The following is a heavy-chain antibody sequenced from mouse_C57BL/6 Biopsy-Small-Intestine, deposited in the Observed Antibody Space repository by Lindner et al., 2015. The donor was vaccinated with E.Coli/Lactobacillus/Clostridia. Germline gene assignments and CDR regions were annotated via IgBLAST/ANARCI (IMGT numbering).Heavy chain of an antibody. CDR1: GYAFAKYS. CDR3: AKTLTIFGPHYFDY. V-gene: IGHV14-4*02. J-gene: IGHJ2*01. CDR2: ISVYNGDT. Sequence: SVKVSCKASGYAFAKYSIGWLRQAPGQGLEWVGWISVYNGDTEYAQKFQGRVTVTTDTSTNTAHLELRNLRSDDTAVYYCAKTLTIFGPHYFDYWGQGTLVTVSS.